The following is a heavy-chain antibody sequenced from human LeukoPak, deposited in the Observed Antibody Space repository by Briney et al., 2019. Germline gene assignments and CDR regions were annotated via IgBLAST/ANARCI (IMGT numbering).Heavy chain of an antibody. Sequence: SETLSLTCTVSGGSISPYFWSWFRQPPGKGLEWIGYISYTGSTIYSPSLKSRVTISVDTSKNQFSLQLTSVTAADSAVYYCARDDYRGVTNFDPWGQGTLVTVSS. CDR2: ISYTGST. D-gene: IGHD3-10*01. CDR3: ARDDYRGVTNFDP. V-gene: IGHV4-59*01. J-gene: IGHJ5*02. CDR1: GGSISPYF.